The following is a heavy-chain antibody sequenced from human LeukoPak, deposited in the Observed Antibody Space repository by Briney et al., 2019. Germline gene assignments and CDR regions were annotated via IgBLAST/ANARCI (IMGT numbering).Heavy chain of an antibody. V-gene: IGHV4-38-2*01. D-gene: IGHD3-3*01. CDR1: GYSISIGYY. CDR3: ARGRSGYDFWSGHLYAWFDP. J-gene: IGHJ5*02. Sequence: SETLSLTCAVSGYSISIGYYWGWIRQPPGKGREWIGSIYHSGSTYYNPSLKSRVTISVDTSKNQLSLKLSSVTAADTAVYYCARGRSGYDFWSGHLYAWFDPWGQGTLVTVSS. CDR2: IYHSGST.